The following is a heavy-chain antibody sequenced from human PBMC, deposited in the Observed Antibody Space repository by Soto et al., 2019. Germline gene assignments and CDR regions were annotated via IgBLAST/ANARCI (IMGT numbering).Heavy chain of an antibody. J-gene: IGHJ6*02. D-gene: IGHD1-1*01. CDR1: GFTFSNAW. V-gene: IGHV3-15*07. CDR2: IKSKTDGGTT. Sequence: SLRLSCAASGFTFSNAWMNWVRQAPGKGLEWVGRIKSKTDGGTTDYAAPVKGRFTISRDDSKNTLYLQMNSLKTEDTAVYYCTTDFWKPFIHYYYGMDVWGQGTTVTVSS. CDR3: TTDFWKPFIHYYYGMDV.